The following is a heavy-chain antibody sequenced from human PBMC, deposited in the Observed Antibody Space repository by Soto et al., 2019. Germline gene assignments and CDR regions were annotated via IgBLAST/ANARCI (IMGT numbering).Heavy chain of an antibody. Sequence: SETLSLTCTVSGDSISSGGYYWSWIRQHPGKGLEWIGYIYYSGSTYYNPSLKSRVTISVDTSKNQFSLKLSSVTAADTAVYYCARVTFINGMDVWGQGTTVTVSS. V-gene: IGHV4-31*03. CDR3: ARVTFINGMDV. D-gene: IGHD3-10*01. J-gene: IGHJ6*02. CDR1: GDSISSGGYY. CDR2: IYYSGST.